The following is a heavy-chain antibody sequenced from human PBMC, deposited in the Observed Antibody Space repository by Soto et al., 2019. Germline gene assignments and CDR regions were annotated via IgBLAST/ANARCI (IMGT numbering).Heavy chain of an antibody. CDR2: INHSGST. Sequence: QVQLQQWGAGLLKPSETLSLTCAVYGGSFSGYYWSWIREPPGKGLEWIGEINHSGSTNYNPSLKSRVTISVDTSKNQFSLKLSSVTAADTAVYYCARGGRYDILTGYDFDYWGQGTLVTVSS. CDR1: GGSFSGYY. V-gene: IGHV4-34*01. D-gene: IGHD3-9*01. CDR3: ARGGRYDILTGYDFDY. J-gene: IGHJ4*02.